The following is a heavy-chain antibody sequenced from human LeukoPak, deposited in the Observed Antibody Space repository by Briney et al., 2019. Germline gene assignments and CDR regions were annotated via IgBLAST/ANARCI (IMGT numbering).Heavy chain of an antibody. Sequence: ASVKVSCKASGYTFTSYGISWVRQAPGQGLEWMGWISAYNGNTNYAQKFQGRVTITRDASASTAYMELSSLRSEDTAVYYCARGSSSSYYGMDVWGQGTTVTVSS. CDR1: GYTFTSYG. D-gene: IGHD6-6*01. J-gene: IGHJ6*02. V-gene: IGHV1-18*01. CDR3: ARGSSSSYYGMDV. CDR2: ISAYNGNT.